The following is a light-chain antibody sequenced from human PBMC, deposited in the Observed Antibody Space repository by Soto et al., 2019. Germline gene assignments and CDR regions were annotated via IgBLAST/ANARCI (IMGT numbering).Light chain of an antibody. CDR2: DAS. CDR3: QQDNTYWT. CDR1: QTISRW. V-gene: IGKV1-5*01. J-gene: IGKJ1*01. Sequence: DIQMTQSPSTLSASVGDRVTITCRASQTISRWLAWYQQKPGKAPKLLISDASTLEGGVPSRFSGSGSGTEATLTSSSRQPDDAATDYCQQDNTYWTFGQGTKVEIK.